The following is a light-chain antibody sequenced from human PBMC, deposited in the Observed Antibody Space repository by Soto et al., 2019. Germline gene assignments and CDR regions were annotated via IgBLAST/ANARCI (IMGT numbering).Light chain of an antibody. J-gene: IGLJ3*02. CDR3: TSYAGSNNPVV. CDR1: SSDVGSYNY. V-gene: IGLV2-8*01. Sequence: QSALTQPPSASWSPGQSVTISCTGTSSDVGSYNYVSWYQQHPDKAPKLIIYGVNERPSGVPDRFAGSKSGNTASLTVSGLQAEDEADYYCTSYAGSNNPVVFGGGTKLTVL. CDR2: GVN.